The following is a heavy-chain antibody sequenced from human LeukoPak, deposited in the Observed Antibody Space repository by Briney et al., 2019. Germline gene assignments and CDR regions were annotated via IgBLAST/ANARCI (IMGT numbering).Heavy chain of an antibody. CDR2: ISWNSGSI. J-gene: IGHJ4*02. CDR1: GFTFDDYA. Sequence: PGGSLRLSCAASGFTFDDYAMHWVRQAPGKGLEWVSGISWNSGSIGYADSVKGRFTISRDNAKNSLYLQMNSLRAEDTALYYCAKSRIVGGSCFDYWGRGTLVTVSS. CDR3: AKSRIVGGSCFDY. V-gene: IGHV3-9*01. D-gene: IGHD2-15*01.